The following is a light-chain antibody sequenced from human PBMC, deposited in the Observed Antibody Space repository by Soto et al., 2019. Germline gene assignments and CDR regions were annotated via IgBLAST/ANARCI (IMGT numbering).Light chain of an antibody. V-gene: IGKV1-39*01. CDR1: QSISNY. J-gene: IGKJ1*01. CDR2: AAS. Sequence: DIQMTQSPASLSASVGDRVTITCRASQSISNYLSWYQQKPGKAPKLLIYAASSLQSGVPSRFSGSGSGTDSTLTISSLQPEDSATYYCQQSYSTPWTFGQGTKVEIK. CDR3: QQSYSTPWT.